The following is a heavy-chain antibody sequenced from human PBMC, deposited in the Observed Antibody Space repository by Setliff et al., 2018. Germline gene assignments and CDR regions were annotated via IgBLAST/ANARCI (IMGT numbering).Heavy chain of an antibody. CDR3: ARDREVVGSTRGTYYHYYHMDV. Sequence: LRLSCAASGFTVSSNYMTWVRQAPGKGLEWVSLIYSDGSAYYADSVKGRFTISRDNSENTLYLQMNSLRAEDTAVYYCARDREVVGSTRGTYYHYYHMDVWGKGTTVTVS. D-gene: IGHD1-26*01. CDR2: IYSDGSA. CDR1: GFTVSSNY. J-gene: IGHJ6*03. V-gene: IGHV3-66*02.